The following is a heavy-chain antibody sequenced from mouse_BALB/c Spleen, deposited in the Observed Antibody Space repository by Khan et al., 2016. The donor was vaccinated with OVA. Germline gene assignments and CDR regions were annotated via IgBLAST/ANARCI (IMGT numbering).Heavy chain of an antibody. CDR1: FYTFTTYW. CDR3: ARPTMITTEFAY. CDR2: INPSNGRT. Sequence: QVQLKESGAALVPPASSLPLSSPSSFYTFTTYWMHWVKQRPGQGLEWIGEINPSNGRTNYNEKFKRKATLIVDKSSSTAYMQLSSLTSEDSAVYYCARPTMITTEFAYWGQGTLVTVSA. D-gene: IGHD2-4*01. J-gene: IGHJ3*01. V-gene: IGHV1S81*02.